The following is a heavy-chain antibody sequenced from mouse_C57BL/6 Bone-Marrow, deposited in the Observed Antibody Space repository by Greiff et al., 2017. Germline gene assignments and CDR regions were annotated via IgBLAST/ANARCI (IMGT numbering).Heavy chain of an antibody. CDR1: GYTFTDYY. CDR3: ATLRTTVGYFDY. Sequence: EVQLQQSGPVLVKPGASVKMSCKASGYTFTDYYMNWVKQSHGKSLEWIGVINPYNGGTSYNQKFKGKATLTVDKSSSTAYMELNSLTSEDSAVYYCATLRTTVGYFDYWGQGTTLTVSS. D-gene: IGHD1-1*01. CDR2: INPYNGGT. J-gene: IGHJ2*01. V-gene: IGHV1-19*01.